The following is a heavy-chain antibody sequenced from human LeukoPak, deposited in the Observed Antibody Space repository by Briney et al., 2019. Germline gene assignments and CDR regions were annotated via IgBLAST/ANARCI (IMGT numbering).Heavy chain of an antibody. CDR1: GFTVSSNY. D-gene: IGHD2-15*01. J-gene: IGHJ5*02. CDR2: IYSGGST. CDR3: ARVPYGGSSGS. Sequence: PGGSLRLSCAASGFTVSSNYMSWVRQAPGKGLEWVSVIYSGGSTYYADSVKGRFTISRDNSKNTLYLQMNSLRAEDTAVYYCARVPYGGSSGSWGQGTLVTVSS. V-gene: IGHV3-53*01.